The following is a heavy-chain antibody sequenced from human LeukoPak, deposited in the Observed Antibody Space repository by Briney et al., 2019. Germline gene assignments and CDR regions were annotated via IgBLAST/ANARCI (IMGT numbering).Heavy chain of an antibody. J-gene: IGHJ4*02. CDR3: TKGGAMVATVDF. Sequence: GASVKVSCKASGYTFTSYGITWVRQAPGQGLEWVGWISAYNGRANYAQKFQGRVTMTIDTSTTTAYMDLRSLTSDDTAMYYCTKGGAMVATVDFWGQGTLVTVSS. CDR2: ISAYNGRA. V-gene: IGHV1-18*01. D-gene: IGHD5-18*01. CDR1: GYTFTSYG.